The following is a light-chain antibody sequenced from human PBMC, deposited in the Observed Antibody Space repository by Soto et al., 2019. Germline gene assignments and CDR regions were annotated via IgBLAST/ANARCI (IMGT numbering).Light chain of an antibody. J-gene: IGLJ1*01. CDR1: SSDVGSYNL. V-gene: IGLV2-23*02. CDR3: CSYAGSSPYV. Sequence: SALTPPASVSGSPGQSITVSCPGTSSDVGSYNLVSWYQQYPGKVPELMIYEVSKRPSGVSNRFSGSKSGNTASLTISGLQAEDEADYYCCSYAGSSPYVFGTGTKVTVL. CDR2: EVS.